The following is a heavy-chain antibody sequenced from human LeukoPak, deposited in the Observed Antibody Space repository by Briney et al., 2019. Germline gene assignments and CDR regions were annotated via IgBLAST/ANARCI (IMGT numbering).Heavy chain of an antibody. CDR3: ARDTQIFSAIKSFHYYGMDV. CDR2: MNPNSGNT. CDR1: GYTFTSYD. D-gene: IGHD2/OR15-2a*01. J-gene: IGHJ6*02. V-gene: IGHV1-8*01. Sequence: GASVKVSCKASGYTFTSYDINWVRQATGQGLEWMGWMNPNSGNTGYAQKFQGRVTMTRNTSISTAYMELSSLRSEDTAVYYCARDTQIFSAIKSFHYYGMDVWGQGTTVSVSS.